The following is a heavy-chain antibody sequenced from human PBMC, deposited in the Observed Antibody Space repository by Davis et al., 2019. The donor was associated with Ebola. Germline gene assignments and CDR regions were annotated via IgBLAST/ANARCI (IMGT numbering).Heavy chain of an antibody. V-gene: IGHV1-69*13. D-gene: IGHD1-20*01. Sequence: SVKVSCKASGGTFSSYAISWVRQAPGQGLEWMGGIIPIFGTANYAQKFQGRVTITADESTSTAYMNLNSLRFEDTAVYYCARADNWNQIGFDYWGQGTLVTVSS. J-gene: IGHJ4*02. CDR2: IIPIFGTA. CDR1: GGTFSSYA. CDR3: ARADNWNQIGFDY.